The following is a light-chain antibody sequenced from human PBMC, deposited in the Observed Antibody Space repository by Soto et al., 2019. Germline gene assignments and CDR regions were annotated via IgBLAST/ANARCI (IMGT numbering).Light chain of an antibody. CDR1: QSVFSN. CDR2: GAS. V-gene: IGKV3-15*01. Sequence: EIVMTQSPATLSVSPGERATLSCRASQSVFSNLAWYQQKPGQAPRLLIYGASTRATGIPARFSGSGSGTEFTLTISSLQSEDFAAYYCQQYNEWPLTFGGGTKVEIK. J-gene: IGKJ4*01. CDR3: QQYNEWPLT.